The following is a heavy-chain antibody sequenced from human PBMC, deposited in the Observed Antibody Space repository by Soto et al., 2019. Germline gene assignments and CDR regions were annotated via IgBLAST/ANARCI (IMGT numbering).Heavy chain of an antibody. Sequence: PSETLSLTCAVSGGSISSSNWWSCVRQPPGKGLEWIWEIYHSGSTNYNPSLKSRVTISVDKSKNQFSLKLSSVTAADTAVYYCERAERRNTIFGVVNIYGMDVWRQGGTITVSS. CDR1: GGSISSSNW. J-gene: IGHJ6*02. CDR2: IYHSGST. CDR3: ERAERRNTIFGVVNIYGMDV. D-gene: IGHD3-3*01. V-gene: IGHV4-4*02.